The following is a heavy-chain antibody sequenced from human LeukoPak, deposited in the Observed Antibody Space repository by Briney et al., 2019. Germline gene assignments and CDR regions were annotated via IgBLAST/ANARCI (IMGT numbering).Heavy chain of an antibody. J-gene: IGHJ4*02. Sequence: QPGGSLSLSCAASGFPFSGYAMTWVGQAPGKGLEWVSGITTSGGSTSSAVSVKGRFTISRDNSKNTLYLQMNSLRAEDTAVYYCAKGYFYFDDWGQGTLVTVSS. V-gene: IGHV3-23*01. D-gene: IGHD1-14*01. CDR2: ITTSGGST. CDR3: AKGYFYFDD. CDR1: GFPFSGYA.